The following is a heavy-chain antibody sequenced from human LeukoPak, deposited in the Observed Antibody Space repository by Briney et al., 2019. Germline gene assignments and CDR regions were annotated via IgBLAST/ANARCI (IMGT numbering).Heavy chain of an antibody. V-gene: IGHV4-39*01. D-gene: IGHD1/OR15-1a*01. J-gene: IGHJ4*02. CDR1: GGPISSSRDL. CDR3: ARIQLTYWYNPDR. CDR2: IYYSGST. Sequence: SETLSLTYTVSGGPISSSRDLWGWIRQPPGKGLEWIGSIYYSGSTYYNPSLKGRVTISLDTSVNLISLNLTSVTAADTAVYYWARIQLTYWYNPDRWRQGSLVTVSS.